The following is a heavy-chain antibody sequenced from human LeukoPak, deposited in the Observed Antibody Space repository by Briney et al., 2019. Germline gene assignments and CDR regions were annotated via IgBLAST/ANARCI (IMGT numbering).Heavy chain of an antibody. CDR2: IKQDGSEN. CDR1: GFTFSSFW. V-gene: IGHV3-7*01. Sequence: GGSLRLSCAASGFTFSSFWMTWVRQAPGKGLEWVANIKQDGSENYYVDSVRGRFTISRDNATNSLYLQMNSLRAEDTAVYYCARDLNYFDYWGQGTLVTVSS. CDR3: ARDLNYFDY. J-gene: IGHJ4*02.